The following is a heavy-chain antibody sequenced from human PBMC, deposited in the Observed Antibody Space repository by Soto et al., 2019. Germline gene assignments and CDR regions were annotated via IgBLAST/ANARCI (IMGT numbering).Heavy chain of an antibody. CDR3: ARSMVRGVIITLYYLAV. CDR2: INQSGST. J-gene: IGHJ6*03. CDR1: GGSFSDYY. V-gene: IGHV4-34*01. Sequence: SETRSLNCAVYGGSFSDYYWSWIRQPPGKGLEWIGEINQSGSTNYNPSLKSRVTISVDTSKNQFSLKLSSVTAADTAVYYCARSMVRGVIITLYYLAVWGNGTTVT. D-gene: IGHD3-10*01.